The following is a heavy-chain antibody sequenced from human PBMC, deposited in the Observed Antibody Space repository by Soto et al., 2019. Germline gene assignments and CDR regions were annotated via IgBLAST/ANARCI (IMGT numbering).Heavy chain of an antibody. CDR2: IYYSGST. J-gene: IGHJ5*02. Sequence: PSETLSLTCSVSGGSISRSSYYWGWIRQPPGKGLEWIGSIYYSGSTYYNPSLKSRVTISVDTSKNQFSLKLSSVTAADTAVYYCASPYSSSWCLDPWGQGTLVTVSS. CDR1: GGSISRSSYY. CDR3: ASPYSSSWCLDP. D-gene: IGHD6-13*01. V-gene: IGHV4-39*01.